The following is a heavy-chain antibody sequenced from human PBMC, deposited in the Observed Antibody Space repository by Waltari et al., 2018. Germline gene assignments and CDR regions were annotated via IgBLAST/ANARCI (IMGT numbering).Heavy chain of an antibody. CDR3: ARLCLGCPFDY. CDR1: GGSISSSPYY. J-gene: IGHJ4*02. D-gene: IGHD6-19*01. V-gene: IGHV4-39*01. CDR2: ISYSGST. Sequence: QLQLQESGPGLLKPSETLSLTCTVSGGSISSSPYYWGWIRQPPGKGLEWIGSISYSGSTYYTPSFKSRITISVDTSKNQFSLELSSVIAADTAVYYCARLCLGCPFDYWGQGTLVTVSS.